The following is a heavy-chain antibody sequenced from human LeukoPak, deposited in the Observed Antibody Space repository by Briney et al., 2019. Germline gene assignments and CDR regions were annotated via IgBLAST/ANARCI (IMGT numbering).Heavy chain of an antibody. Sequence: SVKVSCKASGGTFSSYAISWVRQAPGQGLEWMGGIIPIFGTANYAQKFQGRVTITADKSTSTAYMELSSLRSEDTAVYYCARGNTHYYDSSGYYLSSYYWGQGTLVTVSS. D-gene: IGHD3-22*01. CDR1: GGTFSSYA. V-gene: IGHV1-69*06. CDR2: IIPIFGTA. J-gene: IGHJ4*02. CDR3: ARGNTHYYDSSGYYLSSYY.